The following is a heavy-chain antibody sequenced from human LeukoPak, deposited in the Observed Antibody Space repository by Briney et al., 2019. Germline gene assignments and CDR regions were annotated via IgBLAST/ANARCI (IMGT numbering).Heavy chain of an antibody. CDR3: ARAVSEGSSDY. J-gene: IGHJ4*02. V-gene: IGHV1-46*01. CDR2: INPSGGST. D-gene: IGHD1-26*01. CDR1: GYTFTSYY. Sequence: ASVKVPCKASGYTFTSYYMHWVRQAPGQGLEWMGIINPSGGSTSYAQKLQGRVTMTRDTSTSTVYMELSSLRSEDTAVYYCARAVSEGSSDYWGQGTLVTASS.